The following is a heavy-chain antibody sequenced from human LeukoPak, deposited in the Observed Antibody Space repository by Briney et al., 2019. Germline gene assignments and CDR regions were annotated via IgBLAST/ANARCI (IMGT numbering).Heavy chain of an antibody. CDR1: GGSFSGYY. CDR3: ARRYYYGSGSYNWFDP. D-gene: IGHD3-10*01. CDR2: INYSGST. V-gene: IGHV4-34*01. J-gene: IGHJ5*02. Sequence: LETLSLTCAVYGGSFSGYYWSWIRQPPGKGLEWIGEINYSGSTNYNPSLKSRVTISVDTSKNQFSLKLSSVTAADTAVYYCARRYYYGSGSYNWFDPWGQGTLVTVSS.